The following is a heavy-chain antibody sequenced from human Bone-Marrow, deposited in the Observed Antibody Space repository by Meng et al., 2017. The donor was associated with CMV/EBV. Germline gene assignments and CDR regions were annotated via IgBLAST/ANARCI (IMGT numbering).Heavy chain of an antibody. J-gene: IGHJ6*02. Sequence: GGSLRLSCATSGFTFSTYTIYWVRQAPGKGLEWVSGINWNGGSTGYADSVKGRFTISRDNAKNSLYLQMNSLRAEDTAVYYCASSGSRGSSWYYYYYGMDVWGQGTTVTVSS. V-gene: IGHV3-20*04. CDR1: GFTFSTYT. D-gene: IGHD6-13*01. CDR2: INWNGGST. CDR3: ASSGSRGSSWYYYYYGMDV.